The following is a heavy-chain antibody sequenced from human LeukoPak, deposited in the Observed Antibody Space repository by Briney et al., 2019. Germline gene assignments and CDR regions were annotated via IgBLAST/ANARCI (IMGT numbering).Heavy chain of an antibody. CDR3: ARDGGYSGSYYLDY. Sequence: SETLSLTCAVSGYSISSGYYWGWIRQPPGKGLEWIGSIYHSGSTYYNPFLKSRVTISVDTSKNQFSLKLSSVTAADTAVYYCARDGGYSGSYYLDYWGQGTLVTVSS. J-gene: IGHJ4*02. CDR1: GYSISSGYY. D-gene: IGHD1-26*01. CDR2: IYHSGST. V-gene: IGHV4-38-2*02.